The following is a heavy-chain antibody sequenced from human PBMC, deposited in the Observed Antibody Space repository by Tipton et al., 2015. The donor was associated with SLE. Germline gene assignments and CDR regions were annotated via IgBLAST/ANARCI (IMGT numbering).Heavy chain of an antibody. CDR3: ARRPRPRRIAAARGYGMDV. CDR2: IKQDGSEK. Sequence: SLRLSCAASGFTFSSYWMSWVRQAPGKGLEWVANIKQDGSEKYYVDSVKGRFTISRDNAKNSLYLQMNSLRAEDTAVYYCARRPRPRRIAAARGYGMDVWGQGATITVSS. CDR1: GFTFSSYW. V-gene: IGHV3-7*01. D-gene: IGHD6-13*01. J-gene: IGHJ6*02.